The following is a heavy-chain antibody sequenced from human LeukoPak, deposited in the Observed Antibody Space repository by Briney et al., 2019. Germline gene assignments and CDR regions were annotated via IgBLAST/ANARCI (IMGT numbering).Heavy chain of an antibody. D-gene: IGHD3-16*01. CDR2: FKPSNGDR. J-gene: IGHJ4*02. Sequence: GASVRVSCKASGYTFTSYDINWVRQAPGQGLEWMGWFKPSNGDRNYAQKFQGRVTMTRDTSISTAYMELSRLTFDDTAVYYCARDRPPHTLGTYGHLDYWGQGTLVTVSS. V-gene: IGHV1-2*02. CDR3: ARDRPPHTLGTYGHLDY. CDR1: GYTFTSYD.